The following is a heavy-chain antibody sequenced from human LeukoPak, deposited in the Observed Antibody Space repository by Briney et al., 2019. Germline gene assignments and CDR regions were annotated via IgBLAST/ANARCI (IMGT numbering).Heavy chain of an antibody. V-gene: IGHV3-48*01. Sequence: GGSLRLPCAASGFTFSSYSMNWVRQAPGKGLEWVSYISSSSSTIYYADSVKGRFTISRDNAKNSLYLQMNSLRAEDTAVYYCARGYSSSWYEYYFDYWGQGTLVTVSS. D-gene: IGHD6-13*01. CDR1: GFTFSSYS. CDR3: ARGYSSSWYEYYFDY. CDR2: ISSSSSTI. J-gene: IGHJ4*02.